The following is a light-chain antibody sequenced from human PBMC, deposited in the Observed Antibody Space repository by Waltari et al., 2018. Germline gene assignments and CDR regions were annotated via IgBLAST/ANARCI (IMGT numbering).Light chain of an antibody. J-gene: IGKJ2*01. Sequence: DIQMTQSPSSLSASVGDRVTITCRASQSISSYLNWYQQKPGKAPKLLIYAASSLQSGVPSRFSGSGSGTDFTLTISRLEPEDSAVYYCQQYDSTPPNRQGTKAPYTFGQGTKVEIK. CDR3: QQYDSTPPNRQGTKAPYT. CDR1: QSISSY. V-gene: IGKV1-39*01. CDR2: AAS.